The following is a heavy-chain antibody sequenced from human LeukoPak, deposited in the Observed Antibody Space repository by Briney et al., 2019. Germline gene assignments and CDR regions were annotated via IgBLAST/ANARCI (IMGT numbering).Heavy chain of an antibody. D-gene: IGHD2-2*01. J-gene: IGHJ4*02. V-gene: IGHV1-24*01. CDR2: FDPEDGET. CDR1: GYTLTELS. Sequence: ASVKVSCKVSGYTLTELSMHWVRQAPGKRLEWMGGFDPEDGETIYAQKFQGRVTMTEDTSTDTAYMELSSLRSEDTAVYYCATRRVGVPAAMVYFDYWGQGTLVTVSS. CDR3: ATRRVGVPAAMVYFDY.